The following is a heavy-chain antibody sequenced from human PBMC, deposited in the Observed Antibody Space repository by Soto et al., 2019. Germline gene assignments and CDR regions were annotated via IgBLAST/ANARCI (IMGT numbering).Heavy chain of an antibody. CDR1: GFTFSSYA. J-gene: IGHJ5*02. CDR3: AKGGYCGGECYGWFDP. Sequence: GGCLRLSCAASGFTFSSYAMSWVRQAPGKGLEWVSAISGSGGSTYYADSVKGRFTISRDNSKNTLYLQMNSLRAEDTAVYYCAKGGYCGGECYGWFDPWGQGTLVTVSS. V-gene: IGHV3-23*01. CDR2: ISGSGGST. D-gene: IGHD2-21*01.